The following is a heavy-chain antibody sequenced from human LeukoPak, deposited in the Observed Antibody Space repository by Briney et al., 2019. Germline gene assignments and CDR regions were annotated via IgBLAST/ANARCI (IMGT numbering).Heavy chain of an antibody. CDR2: INPSGGST. D-gene: IGHD6-19*01. Sequence: ASVKVSCKASGYTFTTYYVHWVRQAPGQGLEWMGIINPSGGSTTYAQKFRGRLTMTRDMSTSTVYMELRSLRSDDTAVYYCARDRSSSGWYNDYWGQGTLVTVSS. J-gene: IGHJ4*02. CDR3: ARDRSSSGWYNDY. V-gene: IGHV1-46*01. CDR1: GYTFTTYY.